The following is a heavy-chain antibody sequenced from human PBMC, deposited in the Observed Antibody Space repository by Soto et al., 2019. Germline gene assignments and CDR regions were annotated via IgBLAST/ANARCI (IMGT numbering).Heavy chain of an antibody. Sequence: GASVKVSCKASGYTFTGYCMHWVRQAPGQGLEWMGWINPNSGGTNYAQKFQGRVTMTRDTSISTAYMELSRLRSDDTAVYYCARDRMIVVVITSRDYYYGMDVWGQGTTVTVSS. CDR1: GYTFTGYC. CDR3: ARDRMIVVVITSRDYYYGMDV. J-gene: IGHJ6*02. CDR2: INPNSGGT. V-gene: IGHV1-2*02. D-gene: IGHD3-22*01.